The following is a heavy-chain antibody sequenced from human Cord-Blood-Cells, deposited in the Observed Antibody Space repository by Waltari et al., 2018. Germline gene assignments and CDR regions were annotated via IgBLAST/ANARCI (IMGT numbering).Heavy chain of an antibody. D-gene: IGHD6-6*01. J-gene: IGHJ6*03. Sequence: QITLKESGPTLVQPTQTLTLTCTFSGFSLSTSGVGVGWIRQPPGKALEWLALIYWNEDKRYSPSLKSRLTITKDTSKNQVVLTMTNMDPVDTATYYCAHLKKRVAARPWDYYYYYMDVWGKGTTVTVSS. CDR1: GFSLSTSGVG. V-gene: IGHV2-5*01. CDR3: AHLKKRVAARPWDYYYYYMDV. CDR2: IYWNEDK.